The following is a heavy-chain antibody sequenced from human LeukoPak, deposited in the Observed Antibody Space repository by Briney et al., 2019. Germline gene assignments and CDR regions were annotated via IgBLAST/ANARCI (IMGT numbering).Heavy chain of an antibody. D-gene: IGHD6-13*01. CDR1: GFTFSSYS. V-gene: IGHV3-21*01. CDR3: ARHPRIAAAGTTGHVY. J-gene: IGHJ4*02. CDR2: ICSSSSYI. Sequence: PGGSLRLSCAASGFTFSSYSMNWVRHAPEKGLERVSSICSSSSYIYYADSVKGRFTISRDNAKNSLYLQMNSLSAEDTAVSYGARHPRIAAAGTTGHVYWGEGTLVTVSS.